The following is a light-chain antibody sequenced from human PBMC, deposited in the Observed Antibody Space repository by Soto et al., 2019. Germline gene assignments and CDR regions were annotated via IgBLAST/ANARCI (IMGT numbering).Light chain of an antibody. J-gene: IGKJ4*01. CDR1: QSISSY. Sequence: DIQMTQSPSSLSASVGDRVTITCRASQSISSYLNWYQQKPGKAPKLLIYAASSLQRGVPSRFSGSGSGTDFTLTIRSLQPEDFATYYCQQSYSTTFGGGPKVEIK. V-gene: IGKV1-39*01. CDR3: QQSYSTT. CDR2: AAS.